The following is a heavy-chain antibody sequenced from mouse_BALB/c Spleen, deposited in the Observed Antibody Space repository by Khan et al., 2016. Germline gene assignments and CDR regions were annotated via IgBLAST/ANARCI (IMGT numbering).Heavy chain of an antibody. CDR3: ASYGYDHFDY. J-gene: IGHJ2*01. CDR2: ISYSGIN. Sequence: EVQLQESGPSLVNPSQTLSLTCSVTGDSFTSGYWNWIRKFPGNKLEYMGYISYSGINYYNPSPKSRISINRDTSKNQYYLQLNSVTTEDTATYYCASYGYDHFDYWGQGTTVTVSS. V-gene: IGHV3-8*02. D-gene: IGHD2-2*01. CDR1: GDSFTSGY.